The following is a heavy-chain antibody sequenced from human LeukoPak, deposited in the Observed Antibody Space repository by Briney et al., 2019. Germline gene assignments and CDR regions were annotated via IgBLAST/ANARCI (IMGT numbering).Heavy chain of an antibody. V-gene: IGHV3-21*01. Sequence: GGSLRLSCAASGFTFSSYSMNWVRQAPGKGLEWVSSISSSSSYIYYAGSVKGRFTISRDNAKNSLYLQMNSLRAEDTAVYYCARSSCSGGSCYRGAVDYWGQGTLVTVSS. D-gene: IGHD2-15*01. CDR3: ARSSCSGGSCYRGAVDY. CDR1: GFTFSSYS. J-gene: IGHJ4*02. CDR2: ISSSSSYI.